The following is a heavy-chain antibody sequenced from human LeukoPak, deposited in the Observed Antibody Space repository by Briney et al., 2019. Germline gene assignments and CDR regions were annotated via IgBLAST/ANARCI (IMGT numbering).Heavy chain of an antibody. J-gene: IGHJ4*02. CDR1: GFTFSNYG. D-gene: IGHD5-24*01. CDR3: ARDFYGYNWVNYFDY. CDR2: ISSSSSTI. Sequence: GGSLRLSCVVSGFTFSNYGMSWVRQAPGKGLEWVSYISSSSSTIYYSDSVKGRFTISRDNAKNSLYLQMNSLRAEDTAVYYCARDFYGYNWVNYFDYWGQGTLVTVSS. V-gene: IGHV3-48*04.